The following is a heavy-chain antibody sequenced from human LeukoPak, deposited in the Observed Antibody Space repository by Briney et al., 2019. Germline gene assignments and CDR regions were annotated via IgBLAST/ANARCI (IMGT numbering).Heavy chain of an antibody. Sequence: GASVKVSCKASGYTFTSYGISWVRQAPGQGLEWMDWISAYNGNTNYAQNLQGRVTLTTDTSTSTAYMELRSLRSDDTAVYDCARDAVTRSWFDLWGQGTLVTVSS. J-gene: IGHJ5*02. D-gene: IGHD4-17*01. V-gene: IGHV1-18*01. CDR3: ARDAVTRSWFDL. CDR2: ISAYNGNT. CDR1: GYTFTSYG.